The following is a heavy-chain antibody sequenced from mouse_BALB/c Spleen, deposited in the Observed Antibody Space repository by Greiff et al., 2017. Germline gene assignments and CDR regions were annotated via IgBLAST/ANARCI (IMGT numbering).Heavy chain of an antibody. CDR3: TRANYRYDERDY. CDR1: GYTFTSYW. J-gene: IGHJ2*01. D-gene: IGHD2-14*01. V-gene: IGHV1-69*02. CDR2: IYPSDSYT. Sequence: VQLQQPGAELVRPGASVKLSCKASGYTFTSYWINWVKQRPGQGLEWIGNIYPSDSYTNYNQKFKDKATLTVDKSSSTAYMQLSSPTSEDSAVYYCTRANYRYDERDYWGQGTTLTVSS.